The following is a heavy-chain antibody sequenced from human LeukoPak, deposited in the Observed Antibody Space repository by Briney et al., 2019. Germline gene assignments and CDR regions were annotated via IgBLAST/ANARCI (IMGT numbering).Heavy chain of an antibody. D-gene: IGHD1-26*01. CDR2: IYYSGST. CDR3: ARGGSGTYYHY. CDR1: GGSINSYH. Sequence: PSETLSLTCTVSGGSINSYHYSWIRQPPGKGLEWIGYIYYSGSTNYNPSLKSRVTISVDTSKNQFSLKLSSVTAADTAVYYCARGGSGTYYHYWGQGTLVTVSS. V-gene: IGHV4-59*01. J-gene: IGHJ4*02.